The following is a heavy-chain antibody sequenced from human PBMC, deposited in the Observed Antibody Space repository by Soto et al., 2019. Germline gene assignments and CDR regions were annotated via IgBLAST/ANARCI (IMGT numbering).Heavy chain of an antibody. Sequence: QVQLQESGPGLVKPSETLSLTCTVSGGSITSYYWNWIRQPPGKGLEWIGYIYSSGSTNYNPSLRGRVSMSRDTSKNQVSLNVTSVTAADPAVYYCAATPRYWGQGRLVTVSS. CDR3: AATPRY. CDR2: IYSSGST. V-gene: IGHV4-59*12. D-gene: IGHD2-15*01. CDR1: GGSITSYY. J-gene: IGHJ4*02.